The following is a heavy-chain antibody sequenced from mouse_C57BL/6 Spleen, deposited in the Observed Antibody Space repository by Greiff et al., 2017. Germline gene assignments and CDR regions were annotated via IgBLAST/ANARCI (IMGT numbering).Heavy chain of an antibody. D-gene: IGHD2-1*01. V-gene: IGHV1-55*01. CDR1: GYTFTSYW. Sequence: QVQLQQPGAELVKPGASVKMSCKASGYTFTSYWITWVKQRPGQGLEWIGDIYPGSGSTNYNEKFKSKATLTVDTSSSSSNIHLSILTSEDSAVYCGARVYGNSYAMDYWGQGTSVTVSS. J-gene: IGHJ4*01. CDR3: ARVYGNSYAMDY. CDR2: IYPGSGST.